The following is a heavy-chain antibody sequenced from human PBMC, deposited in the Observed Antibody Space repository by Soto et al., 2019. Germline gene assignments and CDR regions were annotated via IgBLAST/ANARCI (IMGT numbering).Heavy chain of an antibody. V-gene: IGHV1-2*02. Sequence: VKVSPMATGYTFTCHYMHWLRQSPAQGSAWRGWIKPNSGGTNYAQRFQDSVTTTKDTSISTAYMELSRLGSDRAAVYDCERTRASVYSSSWYARNKFDYWGQGTLVTVSS. CDR3: ERTRASVYSSSWYARNKFDY. CDR2: IKPNSGGT. CDR1: GYTFTCHY. J-gene: IGHJ4*02. D-gene: IGHD6-13*01.